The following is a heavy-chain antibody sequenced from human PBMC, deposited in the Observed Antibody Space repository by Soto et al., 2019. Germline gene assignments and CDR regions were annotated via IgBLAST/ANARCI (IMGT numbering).Heavy chain of an antibody. V-gene: IGHV3-48*03. CDR1: GFTFSSYE. CDR3: ARDLGS. D-gene: IGHD3-16*01. Sequence: GGSLRLSCAASGFTFSSYEMNWVRQAPGKGLEWVSYISSSGSTIYYADSVKGRFTISRDNAEKTLFLQMNSLRADDTAMYYCARDLGSWGQGTLVTV. CDR2: ISSSGSTI. J-gene: IGHJ5*02.